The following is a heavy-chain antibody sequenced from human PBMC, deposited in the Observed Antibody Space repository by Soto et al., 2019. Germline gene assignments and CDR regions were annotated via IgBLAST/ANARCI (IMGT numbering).Heavy chain of an antibody. CDR3: AKRFSSSWSIEY. V-gene: IGHV3-30*18. CDR2: ISPDGNNK. CDR1: GFTFNNYG. J-gene: IGHJ4*02. D-gene: IGHD6-13*01. Sequence: PGGSLRLSCAASGFTFNNYGMHWVRQAPGKGLEWVAIISPDGNNKYDADSVKGRFTISRDNSKNTLYLQTNSLRVEDTAVYYCAKRFSSSWSIEYWGQGTLVTVS.